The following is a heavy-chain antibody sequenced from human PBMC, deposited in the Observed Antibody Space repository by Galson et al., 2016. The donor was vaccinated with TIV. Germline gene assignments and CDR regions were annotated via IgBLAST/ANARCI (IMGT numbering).Heavy chain of an antibody. V-gene: IGHV3-23*01. J-gene: IGHJ3*01. Sequence: LRLSCAASGFSFRNYVMNWVRLAPGKGLEWVSSVSLSGAYTYYADSVKGRFTISRDNSKYTLFLQLNSLTAGDTATYYCAKVGKSGDYSWDALDVWGQGTVVTVSS. CDR2: VSLSGAYT. CDR1: GFSFRNYV. D-gene: IGHD1-26*01. CDR3: AKVGKSGDYSWDALDV.